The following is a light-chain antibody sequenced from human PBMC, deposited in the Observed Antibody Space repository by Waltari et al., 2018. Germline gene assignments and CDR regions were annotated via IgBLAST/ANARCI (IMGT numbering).Light chain of an antibody. V-gene: IGKV3-20*01. CDR1: QTINTNF. CDR3: QQYDGSVLT. J-gene: IGKJ4*01. CDR2: GAS. Sequence: IVLTQSSDTLSVSPGQRATLSCMASQTINTNFLVLYQQKPGQAPSIIIHGASSRATGFPDRFSGSGSGTDFTLTISNLEPEDFAVYYCQQYDGSVLTFGGGTKVEI.